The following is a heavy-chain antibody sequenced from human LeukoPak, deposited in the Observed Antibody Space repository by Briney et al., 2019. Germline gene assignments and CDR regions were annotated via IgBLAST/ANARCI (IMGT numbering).Heavy chain of an antibody. D-gene: IGHD5-18*01. CDR3: ARSTRGYSYGSCDY. Sequence: GGSLRLSCAASGFTFSNYAMSWVRQAPGKGLEWVSSISSSSSYIYYADSVKGRFTISRDNAKNSLYLQMNSLRAEDTAVYYCARSTRGYSYGSCDYWGQGTLVTVSS. J-gene: IGHJ4*02. CDR2: ISSSSSYI. CDR1: GFTFSNYA. V-gene: IGHV3-21*01.